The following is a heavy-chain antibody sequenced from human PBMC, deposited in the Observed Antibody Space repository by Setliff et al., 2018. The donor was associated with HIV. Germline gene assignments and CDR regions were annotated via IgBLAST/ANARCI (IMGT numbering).Heavy chain of an antibody. CDR2: ISANSGGT. D-gene: IGHD3-3*01. Sequence: ASVKVSCKASGYTFTGYYMHWVRQAPGQGLEWMGWISANSGGTNYAQKFQGRVTMTRDTSISTAYMELSRLRSDDTAVYYCARSDFWSGFGHGYWGQGTLVTVSS. V-gene: IGHV1-2*02. J-gene: IGHJ4*02. CDR3: ARSDFWSGFGHGY. CDR1: GYTFTGYY.